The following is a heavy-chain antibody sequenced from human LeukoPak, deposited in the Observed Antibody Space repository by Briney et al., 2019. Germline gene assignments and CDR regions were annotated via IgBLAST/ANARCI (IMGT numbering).Heavy chain of an antibody. V-gene: IGHV3-66*01. J-gene: IGHJ4*02. CDR2: IYSGGST. CDR1: GFTVSSNY. D-gene: IGHD3-16*02. CDR3: AGDDYVWGSYRKPSLKC. Sequence: PGGSLRLSCAASGFTVSSNYRSWVRQAPGKGLEWVSVIYSGGSTYYADSVKGRFTISRDNSKNTLYLQMNSLRAEDTAVYYCAGDDYVWGSYRKPSLKCWGQGTLVTVSS.